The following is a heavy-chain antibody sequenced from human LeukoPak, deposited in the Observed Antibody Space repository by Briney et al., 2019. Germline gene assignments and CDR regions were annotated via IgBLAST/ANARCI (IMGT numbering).Heavy chain of an antibody. V-gene: IGHV1-69*01. CDR3: AREKVRQSGMDV. J-gene: IGHJ6*02. CDR2: IIPIFGTA. CDR1: GGTFSSYA. Sequence: GSSVKVSCKASGGTFSSYAISWVRQAPGQGLEWMGGIIPIFGTANYAQKFQGRVTITADESTSTAYMELSSLRSEDTAVYYCAREKVRQSGMDVWGQGTTVTVPS. D-gene: IGHD2-2*01.